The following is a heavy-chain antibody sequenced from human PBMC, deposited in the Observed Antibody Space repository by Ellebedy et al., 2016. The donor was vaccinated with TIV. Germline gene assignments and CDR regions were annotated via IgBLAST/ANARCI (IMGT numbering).Heavy chain of an antibody. CDR3: ASRVAAGY. J-gene: IGHJ4*02. CDR1: GFTFSSYA. V-gene: IGHV3-30-3*01. D-gene: IGHD6-13*01. CDR2: ISNDGSNK. Sequence: GGSLRLSCTVSGFTFSSYAMHWVRQAPGKGLEWVALISNDGSNKDYAASVTGRFTISRDNSKNTLYLQMNSLRVEDTGVYYCASRVAAGYWGQGTLVTVSS.